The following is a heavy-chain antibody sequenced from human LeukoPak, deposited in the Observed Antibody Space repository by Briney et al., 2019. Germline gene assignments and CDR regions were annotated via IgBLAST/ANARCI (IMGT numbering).Heavy chain of an antibody. CDR1: GGSINSYY. D-gene: IGHD2-2*02. V-gene: IGHV4-59*01. J-gene: IGHJ6*03. CDR2: IYYSGST. Sequence: PSETLSLTCTVSGGSINSYYWSWIRQPPGKGLEWIGYIYYSGSTNYNPSLKSRVTISVDTSKNQFSLKLSSVTAADTAVYYCARALIGYCSSTSCYTRREPPPLYHYYYMDVWGKGATVTVSS. CDR3: ARALIGYCSSTSCYTRREPPPLYHYYYMDV.